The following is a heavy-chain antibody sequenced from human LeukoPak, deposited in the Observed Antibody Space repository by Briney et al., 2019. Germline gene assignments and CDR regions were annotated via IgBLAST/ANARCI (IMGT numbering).Heavy chain of an antibody. CDR1: GFTFSSYA. CDR3: ATPPVDY. J-gene: IGHJ4*02. V-gene: IGHV3-30*04. CDR2: ISYDGSNK. Sequence: QPGRSLRLSCAASGFTFSSYAMHWVRQAPGKGLEWVAVISYDGSNKYYADSVKGRFTISRDNSKNTLYLRMNSLRAEDTAVYYCATPPVDYWGQGTLVTVSS.